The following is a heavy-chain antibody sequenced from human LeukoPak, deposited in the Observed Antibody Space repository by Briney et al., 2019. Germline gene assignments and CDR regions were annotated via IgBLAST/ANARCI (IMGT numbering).Heavy chain of an antibody. D-gene: IGHD7-27*01. J-gene: IGHJ5*02. V-gene: IGHV4-59*02. CDR3: TRGHWGLQS. CDR2: IHHSGNS. CDR1: GASVTDYY. Sequence: SETLSLTCTVSGASVTDYYWSWIRQSPGKGLEWISYIHHSGNSDYNPSLRSRVTTSLDTSKNQFSLNLISVTAADTAVFYCTRGHWGLQSWSQGTLVTVSS.